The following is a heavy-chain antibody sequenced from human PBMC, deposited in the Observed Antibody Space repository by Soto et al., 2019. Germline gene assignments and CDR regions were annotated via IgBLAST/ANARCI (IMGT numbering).Heavy chain of an antibody. J-gene: IGHJ4*02. CDR2: INHSGST. V-gene: IGHV4-34*01. CDR3: ARTTFSSSWHGVDY. D-gene: IGHD6-13*01. CDR1: GGSFSGYY. Sequence: SETLSLTCAVYGGSFSGYYWSWIRQPPGKGLEWIGEINHSGSTNYNPSLKSRVTISVDTSKNQFSLKLSSVTAADTAVYYCARTTFSSSWHGVDYWGQGTLVTVSS.